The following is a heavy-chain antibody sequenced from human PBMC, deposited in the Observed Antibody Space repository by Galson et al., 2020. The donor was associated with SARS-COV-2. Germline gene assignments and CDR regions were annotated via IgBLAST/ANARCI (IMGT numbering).Heavy chain of an antibody. CDR3: ARETLPTEQWLVLTGATIDAFDI. Sequence: ASVKVSCKASGYTFTGYYMHWVRQAPGQGLEWMGWINPNSGGTNYAQKFQGRVTMTRDTSISTAYMELSRLRSDDTAVYYCARETLPTEQWLVLTGATIDAFDIWGQGTMVTVSS. V-gene: IGHV1-2*02. J-gene: IGHJ3*02. D-gene: IGHD6-19*01. CDR1: GYTFTGYY. CDR2: INPNSGGT.